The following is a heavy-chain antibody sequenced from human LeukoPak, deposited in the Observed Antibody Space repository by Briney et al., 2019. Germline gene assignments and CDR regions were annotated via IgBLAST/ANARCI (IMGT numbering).Heavy chain of an antibody. Sequence: MTSETLSLTCTVSSRSISSSSYYWGWIRKPPGRGLERIGSNYYSGSTYYNPSPNSRDTISVETSKNQFSLRLSAVTATDTAMYHCSRRLAGSEDYWGQGTLVTVSS. D-gene: IGHD6-13*01. J-gene: IGHJ4*02. CDR1: SRSISSSSYY. V-gene: IGHV4-39*01. CDR3: SRRLAGSEDY. CDR2: NYYSGST.